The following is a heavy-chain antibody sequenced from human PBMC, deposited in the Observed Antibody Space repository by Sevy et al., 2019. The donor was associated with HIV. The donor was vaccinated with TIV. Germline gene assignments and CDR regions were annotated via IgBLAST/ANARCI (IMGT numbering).Heavy chain of an antibody. CDR3: AREIKVVPAAPDRVDYYGMDV. J-gene: IGHJ6*02. Sequence: GGCLRLSCAASGFTFSSYGMHWVRQAPGKGLEWVAVIWYDGSNKYYADSVKGRFTISRDNSKNTLYLQMNSLRAEDTAVYYCAREIKVVPAAPDRVDYYGMDVWGQGTTVTVSS. CDR1: GFTFSSYG. V-gene: IGHV3-33*01. D-gene: IGHD2-2*01. CDR2: IWYDGSNK.